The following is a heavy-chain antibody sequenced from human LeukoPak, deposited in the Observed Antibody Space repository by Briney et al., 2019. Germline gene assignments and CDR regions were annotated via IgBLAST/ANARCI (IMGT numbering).Heavy chain of an antibody. V-gene: IGHV3-53*01. CDR1: GVTLSNYA. CDR2: LYRGGDT. D-gene: IGHD3-10*01. Sequence: PGGSLRLSCVASGVTLSNYAMSWVRQAPETGLEWVSVLYRGGDTYYADSVKGRFTISRDNSKNTLYLQMNSLRAEDTAVYYCARDEYYGSGIYAMDVWGQGTTVTVSS. J-gene: IGHJ6*02. CDR3: ARDEYYGSGIYAMDV.